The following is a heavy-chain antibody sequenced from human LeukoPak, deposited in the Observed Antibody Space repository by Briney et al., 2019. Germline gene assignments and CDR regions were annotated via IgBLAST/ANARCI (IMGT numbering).Heavy chain of an antibody. CDR2: INHSGST. CDR3: ARPYCGGDC. CDR1: GGSFSGYY. Sequence: PSETLSLTCAVYGGSFSGYYWSWIRQPPGKGLEWIGEINHSGSTNYNPSLKSRVTISVDTSKNQSSLKPSSVTAADTAVYYCARPYCGGDCWGQGTLVTVSS. D-gene: IGHD2-21*01. V-gene: IGHV4-34*01. J-gene: IGHJ4*02.